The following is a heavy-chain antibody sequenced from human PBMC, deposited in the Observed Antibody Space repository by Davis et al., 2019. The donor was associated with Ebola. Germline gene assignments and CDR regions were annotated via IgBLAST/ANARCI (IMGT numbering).Heavy chain of an antibody. CDR2: ISSSSSYI. Sequence: GESLKISCAASGFTFSSYSMNWVRQAPGKGLEWVSSISSSSSYIYYADSVKGRFTISRDNAKNSLYLQMNSLRAEDTAVYYCARAGYCTSTSCLPYYYYYYGMDVWGKGTTVTVSS. V-gene: IGHV3-21*01. CDR3: ARAGYCTSTSCLPYYYYYYGMDV. CDR1: GFTFSSYS. J-gene: IGHJ6*04. D-gene: IGHD2-2*01.